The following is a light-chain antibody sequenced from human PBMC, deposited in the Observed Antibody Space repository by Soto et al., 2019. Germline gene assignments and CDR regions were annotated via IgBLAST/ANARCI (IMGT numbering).Light chain of an antibody. V-gene: IGLV3-21*01. CDR1: NIGSKS. CDR3: QVWDSSSDHLV. Sequence: SYELTQPPSVSVAPGKTARITCGGNNIGSKSVHWYQQKPGQAPVLVIYYDSDRPSGIPERFSGSNPGNTATLTISRIEAGDEADYYCQVWDSSSDHLVFGGGTKLTVL. J-gene: IGLJ2*01. CDR2: YDS.